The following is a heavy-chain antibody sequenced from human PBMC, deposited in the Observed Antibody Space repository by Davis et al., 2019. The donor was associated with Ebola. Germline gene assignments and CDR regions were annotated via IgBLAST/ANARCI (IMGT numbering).Heavy chain of an antibody. CDR1: GFTVSSNY. D-gene: IGHD3-16*01. CDR3: ARDGPNYDIDH. J-gene: IGHJ4*02. Sequence: PGGSLRLSCAASGFTVSSNYMSWVRQAPGKGLEWVSVIYSGGSTYYADSVKGRFTISRDNSKNTLYLQMNSLRAEDTAVYYCARDGPNYDIDHWGRGAPVTVSS. CDR2: IYSGGST. V-gene: IGHV3-53*01.